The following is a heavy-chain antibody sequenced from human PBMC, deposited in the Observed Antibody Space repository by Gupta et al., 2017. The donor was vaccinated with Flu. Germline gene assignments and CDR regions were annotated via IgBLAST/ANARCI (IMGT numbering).Heavy chain of an antibody. CDR3: ARSHAYPYGMDV. Sequence: YSGSTNYNPSLKSRVTISVDTSKNQFSLKLSSVTAADTAVYYCARSHAYPYGMDVWGQGTTVTVSS. J-gene: IGHJ6*02. CDR2: YSGST. V-gene: IGHV4-59*08.